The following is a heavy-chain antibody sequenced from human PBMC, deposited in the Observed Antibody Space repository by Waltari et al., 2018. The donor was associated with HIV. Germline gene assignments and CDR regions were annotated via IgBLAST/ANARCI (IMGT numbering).Heavy chain of an antibody. CDR2: INHNGST. J-gene: IGHJ5*02. Sequence: QVQLQQWGAGLLKPSETLSLTCAVYGGSFSGYYWSWIRQPPGKGLEWIGEINHNGSTNYTPSLQSRVTISVDTSKNQFSLKLSSVTAADTAVYYCARGNTKRLAGSSGYGAWGQGTLVTVSS. CDR1: GGSFSGYY. V-gene: IGHV4-34*01. D-gene: IGHD3-22*01. CDR3: ARGNTKRLAGSSGYGA.